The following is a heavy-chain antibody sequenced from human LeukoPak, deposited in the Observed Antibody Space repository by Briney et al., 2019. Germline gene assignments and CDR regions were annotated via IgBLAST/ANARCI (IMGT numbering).Heavy chain of an antibody. Sequence: PGGSLRLSCAASGFTFGSYSMNWVRQAPGKGLEWVGRIKSNADGGTTAYAAPVRGRFTISRDDSKNTLYLQMNSLKTEDTAVYYCTTDSGRLVITWGQGTLVTVSS. D-gene: IGHD3-16*01. CDR2: IKSNADGGTT. CDR1: GFTFGSYS. J-gene: IGHJ4*02. V-gene: IGHV3-15*01. CDR3: TTDSGRLVIT.